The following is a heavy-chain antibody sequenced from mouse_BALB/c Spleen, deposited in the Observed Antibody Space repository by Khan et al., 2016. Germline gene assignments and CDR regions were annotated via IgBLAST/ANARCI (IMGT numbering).Heavy chain of an antibody. CDR1: GYTFTNYG. D-gene: IGHD2-3*01. J-gene: IGHJ3*01. V-gene: IGHV9-3-1*01. CDR3: AREGDDGYYKAWFAY. CDR2: INTYTGEP. Sequence: QIQLVQSGPELKKPGETVKISCKASGYTFTNYGMNWVKQAPGKGLKWMGWINTYTGEPTYADDFKGRFAFSLETSASTAYLQINNLKNEDTATYFCAREGDDGYYKAWFAYWGQGTLVTVSA.